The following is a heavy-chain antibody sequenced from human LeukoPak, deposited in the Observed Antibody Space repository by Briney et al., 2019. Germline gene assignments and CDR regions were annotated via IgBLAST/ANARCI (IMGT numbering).Heavy chain of an antibody. CDR1: GDSFSSVTDY. J-gene: IGHJ4*02. D-gene: IGHD6-19*01. CDR2: GDYSGGT. Sequence: SETLSLTCTVSGDSFSSVTDYWAWIRQPPGKGLEWIASGDYSGGTYYNPSLGSRVAISADMSKNQFSLKLTSVTGADTAVYYCAGERGEEYSSGWYKRNYFDNWGQGIRVTVSS. CDR3: AGERGEEYSSGWYKRNYFDN. V-gene: IGHV4-39*07.